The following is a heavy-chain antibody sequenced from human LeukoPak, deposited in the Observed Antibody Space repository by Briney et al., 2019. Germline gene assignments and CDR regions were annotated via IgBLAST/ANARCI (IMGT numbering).Heavy chain of an antibody. CDR2: IIPIFGTA. D-gene: IGHD6-13*01. Sequence: ASVKVSCXASGGTFSSYAISWVRQAPGQGLEWMGRIIPIFGTANYAQKFQGRVTITTDESTSTAYMELSSLRSEDTAVYYCARDGGIAAAGLYWGQGTLVTVSS. J-gene: IGHJ4*02. V-gene: IGHV1-69*05. CDR1: GGTFSSYA. CDR3: ARDGGIAAAGLY.